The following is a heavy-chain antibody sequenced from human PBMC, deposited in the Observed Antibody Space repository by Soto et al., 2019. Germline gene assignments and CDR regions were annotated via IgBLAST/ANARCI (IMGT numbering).Heavy chain of an antibody. CDR2: ISSSSSTI. CDR3: ARDRRYCSSTSCSEPFDY. CDR1: GFTFSSYS. D-gene: IGHD2-2*01. Sequence: GGSLRLSCAASGFTFSSYSMNWVRQAPGKGLEWVSYISSSSSTIYYADSVKGRFTISRDNAKNSLYLQMNSLRAEDTAVYYCARDRRYCSSTSCSEPFDYWGQGTLLTVSS. J-gene: IGHJ4*02. V-gene: IGHV3-48*01.